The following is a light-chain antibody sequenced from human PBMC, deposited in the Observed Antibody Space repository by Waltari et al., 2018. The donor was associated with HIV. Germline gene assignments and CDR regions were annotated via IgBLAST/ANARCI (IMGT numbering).Light chain of an antibody. V-gene: IGLV2-23*02. Sequence: QSALTQPASVSGSPGQSITISCTGTTSDVGNYNLVSWYQHHPGKVPKLMIYEVNNRPSGVSNRFSGSKSGNTSSLTISGLQAEDEVDYYCCSYAGSNTVIFGGGTKVTVL. CDR1: TSDVGNYNL. CDR3: CSYAGSNTVI. J-gene: IGLJ2*01. CDR2: EVN.